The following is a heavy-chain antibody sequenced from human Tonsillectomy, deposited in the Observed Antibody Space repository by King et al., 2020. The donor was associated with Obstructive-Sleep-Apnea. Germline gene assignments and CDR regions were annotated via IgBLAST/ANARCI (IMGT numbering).Heavy chain of an antibody. CDR2: ISYDGSNK. Sequence: VQLVESGGGVVQPGRSLRLSCAASGFTFSSYAMHWVRQAPGKGLEWVAVISYDGSNKYYADSVKGRFTISRDNSKNTLYLQMNSLRAEDTAVYYCARVLTGTTPYFDYWGQGTLVTVSS. V-gene: IGHV3-30*04. D-gene: IGHD1-20*01. CDR1: GFTFSSYA. CDR3: ARVLTGTTPYFDY. J-gene: IGHJ4*02.